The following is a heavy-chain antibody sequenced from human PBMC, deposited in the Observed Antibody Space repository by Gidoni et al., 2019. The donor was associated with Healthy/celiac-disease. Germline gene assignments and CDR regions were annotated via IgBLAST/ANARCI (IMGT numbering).Heavy chain of an antibody. J-gene: IGHJ4*02. CDR2: IRSKANSYAT. V-gene: IGHV3-73*02. Sequence: EVQLVESGGGLVQPGGSLQLSCAASGFTFSGSAMHWVRQASGKGLEWVGRIRSKANSYATAYAASVKGRFTISRDDSKNTAYLQMNSLKTEDTAVYYCTRLDAAGILRDYWGQGTLVTVSS. D-gene: IGHD6-13*01. CDR3: TRLDAAGILRDY. CDR1: GFTFSGSA.